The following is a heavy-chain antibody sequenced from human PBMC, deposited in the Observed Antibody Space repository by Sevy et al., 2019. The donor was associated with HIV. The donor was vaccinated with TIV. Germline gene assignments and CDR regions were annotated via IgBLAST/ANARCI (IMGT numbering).Heavy chain of an antibody. CDR3: ARGYDFWSGYYTPDWYFDL. Sequence: GGSLRLSCAASGFTFSTYSMNRVRQAPRRGLEWVSSISSTRNYIYYADSVKGRFTISRDNAKNSLYLQMNSLRAEATAVFYCARGYDFWSGYYTPDWYFDLWGRGTLVTVSS. D-gene: IGHD3-3*01. V-gene: IGHV3-21*01. CDR2: ISSTRNYI. J-gene: IGHJ2*01. CDR1: GFTFSTYS.